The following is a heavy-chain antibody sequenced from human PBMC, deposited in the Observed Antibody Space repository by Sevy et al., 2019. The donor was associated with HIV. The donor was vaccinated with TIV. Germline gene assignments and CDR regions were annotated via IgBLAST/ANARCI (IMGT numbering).Heavy chain of an antibody. CDR3: AKDWYYYDSSGYYYYPYFDY. Sequence: GGSLRLSCAASGFTFSSYGMHWVRQAPGKGLEWVAVISGSGGSTYYADSVKGRFTISRDNSKNTLYLQMNSLRAEDTAVYYCAKDWYYYDSSGYYYYPYFDYWGQGTLVTVSS. CDR1: GFTFSSYG. J-gene: IGHJ4*02. CDR2: ISGSGGST. D-gene: IGHD3-22*01. V-gene: IGHV3-23*01.